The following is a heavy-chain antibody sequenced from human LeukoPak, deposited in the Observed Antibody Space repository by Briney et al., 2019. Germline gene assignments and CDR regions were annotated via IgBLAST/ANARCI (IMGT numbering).Heavy chain of an antibody. D-gene: IGHD3-22*01. CDR2: IYYSGST. CDR1: GGSISSYY. J-gene: IGHJ5*02. Sequence: SETLSLTCTVSGGSISSYYWSWIRQPPGKGLEWIGYIYYSGSTNYNPSLKSRVTISVDTSKSRFSLKLSSVTAADTAVYYCARTNYYYDSSGPFDPWGQGTLVTVSS. V-gene: IGHV4-59*08. CDR3: ARTNYYYDSSGPFDP.